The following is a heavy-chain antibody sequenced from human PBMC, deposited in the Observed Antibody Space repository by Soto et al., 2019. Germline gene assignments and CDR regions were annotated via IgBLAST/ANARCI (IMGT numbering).Heavy chain of an antibody. CDR2: ISYDGSNQ. D-gene: IGHD3-10*02. Sequence: QVQLVESGGGVVQPGRSLRLSCAASGFTFSTYTMHWVRQAPGKGLEWVALISYDGSNQYYADSVRGRLTISRDNSKNRVFLKRSSQRSEDTATYYCAKGYYAGGNYGGGHFDYWGQGTLVTVSS. J-gene: IGHJ4*02. CDR1: GFTFSTYT. V-gene: IGHV3-30*18. CDR3: AKGYYAGGNYGGGHFDY.